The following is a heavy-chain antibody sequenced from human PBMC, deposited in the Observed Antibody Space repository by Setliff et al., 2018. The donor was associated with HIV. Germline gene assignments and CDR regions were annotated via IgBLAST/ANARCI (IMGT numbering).Heavy chain of an antibody. CDR3: AGRDNRYFDF. CDR2: TYFDGTT. D-gene: IGHD1-20*01. CDR1: GGSVNSGSFY. J-gene: IGHJ4*02. V-gene: IGHV4-31*03. Sequence: SDTLSLTCTVSGGSVNSGSFYWTWIRQLPGKGLEWIGNTYFDGTTNYNPSLKSRVAISLDTSKHQFSLQLTSVTGADTAVYYCAGRDNRYFDFWGQGMLVTVSS.